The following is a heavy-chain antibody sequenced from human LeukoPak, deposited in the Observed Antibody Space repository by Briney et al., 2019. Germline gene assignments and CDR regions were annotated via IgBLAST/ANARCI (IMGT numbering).Heavy chain of an antibody. D-gene: IGHD3-10*01. V-gene: IGHV3-23*01. CDR1: GFTFSNYA. Sequence: GGSLRLSCAASGFTFSNYAMTWVRQAPGKGPEWVSDISGSGASTNYADSVKGRFTISRDNSKNTLYLQMSSLGAEDTALYYCAKDGSGNYRPYYYDYWGRGTLVTVSS. J-gene: IGHJ4*02. CDR3: AKDGSGNYRPYYYDY. CDR2: ISGSGAST.